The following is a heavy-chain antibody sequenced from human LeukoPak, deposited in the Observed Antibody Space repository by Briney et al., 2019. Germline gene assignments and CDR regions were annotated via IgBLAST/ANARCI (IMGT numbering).Heavy chain of an antibody. D-gene: IGHD3-10*01. Sequence: GASVKVSCKASGYTFTGYYMHWVRQAPGQGLEWMGWINPNSGGTNYAQKFQGRVTMTRDTSISTAYMELSRLRSDDTAVYHCARDNPRLPLLWFGELWGYVDVWGKGTTVTVSS. V-gene: IGHV1-2*02. J-gene: IGHJ6*03. CDR1: GYTFTGYY. CDR3: ARDNPRLPLLWFGELWGYVDV. CDR2: INPNSGGT.